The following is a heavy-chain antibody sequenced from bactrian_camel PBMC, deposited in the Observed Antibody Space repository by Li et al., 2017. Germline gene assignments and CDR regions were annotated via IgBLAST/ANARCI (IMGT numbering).Heavy chain of an antibody. D-gene: IGHD1*01. CDR1: GFTSSNHD. CDR2: VSRGLGRA. Sequence: VQLVESGGGLVQPRGSLRLSCAASGFTSSNHDMTWVRQAPGKGLEWVSAVSRGLGRAFYADSVKGRFTVSSDNAKNTLFLEMSNLKPEDTAMYYCAAARDRLFSDAWFVSSKYEYWGQGTQVTVS. J-gene: IGHJ4*01. CDR3: AAARDRLFSDAWFVSSKYEY. V-gene: IGHV3S40*01.